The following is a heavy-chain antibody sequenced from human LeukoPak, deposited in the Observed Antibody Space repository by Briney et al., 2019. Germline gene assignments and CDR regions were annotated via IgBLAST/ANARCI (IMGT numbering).Heavy chain of an antibody. CDR2: INHSGST. V-gene: IGHV4-34*01. Sequence: ASETLSLTCAVYGGSFSGYYWSWIRQPPGKGLEWIGEINHSGSTNYNPSLKSRVTISVDTSKNQFSLKLSSVTAADTAVYYCARGRDLGVVPVNSYYGREVWAKGPRSPSP. CDR1: GGSFSGYY. J-gene: IGHJ6*02. CDR3: ARGRDLGVVPVNSYYGREV. D-gene: IGHD2-2*01.